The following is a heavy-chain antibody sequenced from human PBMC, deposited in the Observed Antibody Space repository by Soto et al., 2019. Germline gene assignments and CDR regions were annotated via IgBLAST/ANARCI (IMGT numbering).Heavy chain of an antibody. J-gene: IGHJ3*02. CDR2: IKPDGSQK. CDR3: ARGDYYDISGPFSDAFDI. Sequence: EVQLVESGGGLVQPGGSLRLSCAASGFTFSSYWMSWVRQAPGKGLEWVANIKPDGSQKWYVDSVKGRFTISRDNAKSSLSRQMDSLRAEDTAVYYCARGDYYDISGPFSDAFDIWGQGTMVTVSS. D-gene: IGHD3-22*01. V-gene: IGHV3-7*04. CDR1: GFTFSSYW.